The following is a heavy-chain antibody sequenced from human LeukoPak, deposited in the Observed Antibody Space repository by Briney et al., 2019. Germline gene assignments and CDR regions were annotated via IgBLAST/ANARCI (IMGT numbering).Heavy chain of an antibody. CDR1: GFTFSSYD. D-gene: IGHD2-2*03. CDR2: ISSGGSTI. Sequence: GGSLRLSCAASGFTFSSYDMNWVRQAPGKGLEWVSYISSGGSTIYYADSVKGRFTISRDNAKNSLYLQINSLRAEDTAVYYCARVGGYCSSISNCYGDYWGQGTLVTVSS. CDR3: ARVGGYCSSISNCYGDY. J-gene: IGHJ4*02. V-gene: IGHV3-48*03.